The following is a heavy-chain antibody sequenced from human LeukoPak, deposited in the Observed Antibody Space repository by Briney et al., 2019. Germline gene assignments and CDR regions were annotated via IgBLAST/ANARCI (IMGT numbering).Heavy chain of an antibody. CDR3: AREVHSSSWYNWFDP. D-gene: IGHD6-13*01. V-gene: IGHV4-34*01. CDR2: INHSGST. Sequence: PSETLSLTCAVYGGSFSGYYWSWIRQPPGKGLEWIGEINHSGSTNYNPSLKSRVTISVDTSKNQFSLKLSSVTAADTAVYYCAREVHSSSWYNWFDPWGQGTLVTVSS. CDR1: GGSFSGYY. J-gene: IGHJ5*02.